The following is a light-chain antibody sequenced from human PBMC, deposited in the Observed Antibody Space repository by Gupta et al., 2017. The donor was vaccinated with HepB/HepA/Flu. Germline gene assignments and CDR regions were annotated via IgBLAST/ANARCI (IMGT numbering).Light chain of an antibody. Sequence: IVMTQSPDSLAVSLGERATINCKSSQSVFSSSTNKNYLAWYQQKPGRPPKLLIYWASTRESGAPDRFSGSGSGTDFTLTSSSLQAEDVAVYYCQQYYTTPPTFGQGTKVEIK. CDR3: QQYYTTPPT. J-gene: IGKJ1*01. CDR2: WAS. V-gene: IGKV4-1*01. CDR1: QSVFSSSTNKNY.